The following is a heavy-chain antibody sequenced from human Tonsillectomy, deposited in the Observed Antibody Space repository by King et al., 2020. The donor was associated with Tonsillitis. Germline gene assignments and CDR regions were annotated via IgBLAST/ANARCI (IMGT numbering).Heavy chain of an antibody. CDR1: GFTFSSYG. J-gene: IGHJ6*02. Sequence: VQLVESGGGVVQPGRSLRLSCAASGFTFSSYGMHWVRQAPGKGLEWVAVISYDGSNKYYADSVKGRFTISRDNSKNTLYLQMNSLRAEDTAVYYCAKEGSYSSSWYGRYYYYGMDVGGQGTTGPVS. V-gene: IGHV3-30*18. CDR2: ISYDGSNK. D-gene: IGHD6-13*01. CDR3: AKEGSYSSSWYGRYYYYGMDV.